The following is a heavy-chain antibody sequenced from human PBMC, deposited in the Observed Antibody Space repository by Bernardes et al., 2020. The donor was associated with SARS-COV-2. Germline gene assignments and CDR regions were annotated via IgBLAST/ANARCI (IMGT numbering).Heavy chain of an antibody. CDR2: ISTSGGT. CDR1: GGSIRTYY. CDR3: ARIDEVTGRDY. D-gene: IGHD6-19*01. J-gene: IGHJ4*02. Sequence: TLSLTCAVTGGSIRTYYWAWIRQPAGKGLDWIGRISTSGGTNYNPSLKSRVTLSVDSSKNQLSLKLTSVTAADTGVYYCARIDEVTGRDYWGQGTLVTVSS. V-gene: IGHV4-4*07.